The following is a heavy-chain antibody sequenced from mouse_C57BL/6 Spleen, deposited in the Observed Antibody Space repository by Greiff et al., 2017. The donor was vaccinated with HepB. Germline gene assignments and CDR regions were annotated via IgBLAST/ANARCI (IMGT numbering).Heavy chain of an antibody. CDR3: ARPGYYGSSLAY. CDR2: ISSGSSTI. CDR1: GFTFSDYG. Sequence: EVKLMESGGGLVKPGGSLKLSCAASGFTFSDYGMHWVRQAPEKGLEWVAYISSGSSTIYYADTVKGRFTISRDNAKNTLFLQMTSLRSEDTAMYYCARPGYYGSSLAYWGQGTLVTVSA. V-gene: IGHV5-17*01. D-gene: IGHD1-1*01. J-gene: IGHJ3*01.